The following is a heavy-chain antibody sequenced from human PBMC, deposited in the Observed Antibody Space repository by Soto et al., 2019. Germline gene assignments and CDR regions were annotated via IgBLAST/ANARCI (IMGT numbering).Heavy chain of an antibody. V-gene: IGHV1-69*02. J-gene: IGHJ6*03. CDR2: IIPILGIA. CDR3: ARVPGVGYCSSTSCYAPTGYYYYYMDV. CDR1: GGTFSSYT. D-gene: IGHD2-2*01. Sequence: QVQLVQSGAEVKKPGSSVKVSCKASGGTFSSYTISWVRQAPGQGLEWMGRIIPILGIADYAQKFEGRVTITADKSTSTAYMELSSLRSEDTAVYYGARVPGVGYCSSTSCYAPTGYYYYYMDVWGKGTTVTVSS.